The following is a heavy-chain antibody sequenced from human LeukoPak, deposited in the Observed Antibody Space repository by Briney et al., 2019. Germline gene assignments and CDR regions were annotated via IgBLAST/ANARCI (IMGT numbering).Heavy chain of an antibody. D-gene: IGHD3-10*01. CDR2: IYTSGST. J-gene: IGHJ3*02. CDR1: GGSISSGDYY. V-gene: IGHV4-61*02. Sequence: PSETLSLTCTVSGGSISSGDYYWSWIRQPAGKGLEWIGRIYTSGSTNYNPSLKSRVTISVDTSKNQFSLKLSSVTAADTAVYYCAIQKRELLWFGEHDIWGQGTMVTVSS. CDR3: AIQKRELLWFGEHDI.